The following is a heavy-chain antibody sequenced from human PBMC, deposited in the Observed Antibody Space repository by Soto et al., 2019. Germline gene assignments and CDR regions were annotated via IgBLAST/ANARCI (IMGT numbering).Heavy chain of an antibody. D-gene: IGHD3-3*02. J-gene: IGHJ6*02. CDR2: IYYSGTT. V-gene: IGHV4-59*08. Sequence: QVQLQESGPGLVKPSETLSLTCTVYGGSISSYYWSWIRQPPGKGLEWIGYIYYSGTTNYNPSLKSRVPISVDTSKNQFPLNLSSVTAADTAVYYCARHGSDHFYGMDVWGQGTTVTVSS. CDR3: ARHGSDHFYGMDV. CDR1: GGSISSYY.